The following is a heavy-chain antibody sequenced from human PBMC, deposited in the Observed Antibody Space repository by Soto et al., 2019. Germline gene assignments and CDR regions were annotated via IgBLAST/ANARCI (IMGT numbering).Heavy chain of an antibody. V-gene: IGHV4-59*01. CDR2: IYYSGST. CDR1: GGSISSYY. CDR3: ARGAYSSGWSGDFDY. Sequence: PSETLSLTCTVSGGSISSYYWSWIRQPPGKGLEWIGYIYYSGSTNYNPSLKSRVTISVDTSKNQFSLKLSSVTAADTAVYYCARGAYSSGWSGDFDYWGQGTLVTVSS. J-gene: IGHJ4*02. D-gene: IGHD6-19*01.